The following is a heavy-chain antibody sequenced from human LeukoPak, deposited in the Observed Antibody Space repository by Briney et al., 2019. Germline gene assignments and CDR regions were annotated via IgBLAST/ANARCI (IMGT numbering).Heavy chain of an antibody. Sequence: AGGSLRLSCAASGFTFSDYYMSWIRQAPGKGLEWVSYISSSGSTIYYADSVKGRFTISRDNAKNSLYLQMNSLRAEDTAVSRDPPRLQGTPLDYWGQGTLVTVSS. D-gene: IGHD5-24*01. J-gene: IGHJ4*02. CDR3: PPRLQGTPLDY. CDR1: GFTFSDYY. V-gene: IGHV3-11*04. CDR2: ISSSGSTI.